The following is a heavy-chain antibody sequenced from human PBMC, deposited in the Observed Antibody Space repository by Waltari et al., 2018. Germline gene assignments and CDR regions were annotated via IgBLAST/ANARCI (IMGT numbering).Heavy chain of an antibody. Sequence: WWVWVRQSPQKGLEWIGQVQYTGRSNYNPSFASRVTVSIDTSNNQFTLKLTSATAADTAMYYCARDRGRGIYLDTWGPGMQVTVSP. CDR1: W. J-gene: IGHJ5*02. D-gene: IGHD2-15*01. V-gene: IGHV4-4*02. CDR2: VQYTGRS. CDR3: ARDRGRGIYLDT.